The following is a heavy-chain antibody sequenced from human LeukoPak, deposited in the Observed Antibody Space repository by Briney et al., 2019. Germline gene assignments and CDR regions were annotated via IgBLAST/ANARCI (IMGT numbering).Heavy chain of an antibody. J-gene: IGHJ5*02. CDR1: GYTFTSYG. V-gene: IGHV1-18*01. D-gene: IGHD6-13*01. Sequence: GASVKVSCKASGYTFTSYGISWVRQAPGQGLEWRGWISAYNGNTNYAQKLQGRVTMTTDTSTSTAYMELRSLRSDDTAVYYCARVKQQLRYNWFDPWGQGTLVTVSS. CDR2: ISAYNGNT. CDR3: ARVKQQLRYNWFDP.